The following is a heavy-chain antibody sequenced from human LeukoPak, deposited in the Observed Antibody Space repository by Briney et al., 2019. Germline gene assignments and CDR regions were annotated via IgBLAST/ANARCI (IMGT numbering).Heavy chain of an antibody. D-gene: IGHD5-24*01. Sequence: PSETLSLTCTVSGGSISSYYWSWIRQPPGKGLEWIGYIYYSGSTNYNPSLKSRVTISVDTSKNQFSLRLSSVTAADTAVYYCARDVGDGYNSWGQGTLVTVSS. J-gene: IGHJ5*02. V-gene: IGHV4-59*01. CDR2: IYYSGST. CDR1: GGSISSYY. CDR3: ARDVGDGYNS.